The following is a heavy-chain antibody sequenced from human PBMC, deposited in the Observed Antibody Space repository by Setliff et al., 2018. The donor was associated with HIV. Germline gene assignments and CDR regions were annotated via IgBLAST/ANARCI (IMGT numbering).Heavy chain of an antibody. Sequence: ASVKVSCKASGYTFTSYGISWVRQAPGQGLEWLGWMNPNSGNTGYAQNFQGRVTMTRNTSITTAYMELSSLRSEDTAVYYCARDLRIPYYGMDVWGQGTTVTVSS. J-gene: IGHJ6*02. CDR2: MNPNSGNT. CDR3: ARDLRIPYYGMDV. V-gene: IGHV1-8*02. CDR1: GYTFTSYG. D-gene: IGHD4-17*01.